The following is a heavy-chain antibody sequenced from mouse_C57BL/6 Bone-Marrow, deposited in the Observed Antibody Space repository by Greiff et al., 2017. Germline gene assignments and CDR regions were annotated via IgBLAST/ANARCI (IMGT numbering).Heavy chain of an antibody. CDR1: GYTFTSYW. CDR3: ARRYYGSSYVYWYFDV. J-gene: IGHJ1*03. CDR2: INPGSGST. V-gene: IGHV1-55*01. Sequence: VQLQQPGAELVKPGASVKMSCKASGYTFTSYWITWVKQRPGQGLEWIGDINPGSGSTNYNEKFKSKATLTVDTSSSTAYMQLSSLTSEDSAVYYCARRYYGSSYVYWYFDVWGTGTTVTVSS. D-gene: IGHD1-1*01.